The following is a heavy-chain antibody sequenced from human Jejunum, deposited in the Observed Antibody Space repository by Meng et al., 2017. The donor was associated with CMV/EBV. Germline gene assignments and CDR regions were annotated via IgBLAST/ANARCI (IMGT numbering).Heavy chain of an antibody. D-gene: IGHD6-13*01. CDR1: YTFTSYY. CDR3: ARDSGIAAAGTHGMDV. CDR2: INPSGGST. J-gene: IGHJ6*02. Sequence: YTFTSYYMHWVRQAPGQGLEWMGIINPSGGSTSYAQKFQGRVTMTRDTSTSTVYMELSSLRSEDTAVYCCARDSGIAAAGTHGMDVWGQGTTVTVSS. V-gene: IGHV1-46*01.